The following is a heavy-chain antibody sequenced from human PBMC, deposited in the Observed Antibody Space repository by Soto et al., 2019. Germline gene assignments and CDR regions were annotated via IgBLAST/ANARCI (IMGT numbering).Heavy chain of an antibody. Sequence: QLQLQESGPGLVKPSETLSLTCTVSGGSISSSSYYWGWIRQPPGKGLEWIGSIYYSGSTYYNPSLKSRVTISVDTSKNQFSLKLSSVTAADTAVYYCASYKSIAARRNWFDPWGQGTLVTVSS. CDR3: ASYKSIAARRNWFDP. D-gene: IGHD6-6*01. CDR2: IYYSGST. CDR1: GGSISSSSYY. V-gene: IGHV4-39*01. J-gene: IGHJ5*02.